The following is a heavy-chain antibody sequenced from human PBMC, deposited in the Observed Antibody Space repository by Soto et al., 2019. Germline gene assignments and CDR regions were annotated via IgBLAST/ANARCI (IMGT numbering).Heavy chain of an antibody. Sequence: SGPTLVNPTQTLTLTCAVSGFSPRDSKEGVGRIRQPPGKALEWLAHIFWNGEKSYNTSLERRLTISKDPSKGQVVLTMTNMDPVDTSIYYCARMYRYGGRGADFDYCGQGTRVTVSS. CDR1: GFSPRDSKEG. CDR3: ARMYRYGGRGADFDY. D-gene: IGHD2-15*01. V-gene: IGHV2-26*01. CDR2: IFWNGEK. J-gene: IGHJ4*02.